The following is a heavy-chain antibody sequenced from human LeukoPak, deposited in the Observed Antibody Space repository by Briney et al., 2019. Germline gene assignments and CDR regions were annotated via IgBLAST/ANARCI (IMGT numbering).Heavy chain of an antibody. Sequence: GGSLRLSCAASGFTVSSNYMSWVRQAPGKGLEWVSVIYSGGSTYYADSVKGRFTISRDNSKNTLYLQMNSLRAEDTAVYYCARAPIAARTNYYYYMDVWGKGTTVTVSS. V-gene: IGHV3-66*02. CDR1: GFTVSSNY. CDR2: IYSGGST. J-gene: IGHJ6*03. CDR3: ARAPIAARTNYYYYMDV. D-gene: IGHD6-13*01.